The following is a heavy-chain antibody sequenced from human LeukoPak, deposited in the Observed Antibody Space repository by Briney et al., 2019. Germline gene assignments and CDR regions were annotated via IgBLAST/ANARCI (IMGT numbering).Heavy chain of an antibody. Sequence: SETLSLTRPVYGDSISTYYWSWIRHSAGNGLECIGRVCPGASPHYNPSLKSRVPTSVATSKNQFSLNLSSLTAADPRRYFCARDDLRYCGGDCYLTLDHWRPGTLVTVSS. CDR1: GDSISTYY. CDR3: ARDDLRYCGGDCYLTLDH. J-gene: IGHJ4*02. CDR2: VCPGASP. D-gene: IGHD2-21*02. V-gene: IGHV4-4*07.